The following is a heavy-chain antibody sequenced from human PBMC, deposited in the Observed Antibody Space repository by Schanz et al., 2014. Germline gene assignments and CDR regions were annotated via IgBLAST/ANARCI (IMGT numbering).Heavy chain of an antibody. CDR3: AKRCSSTSCSHGAFDI. D-gene: IGHD2-2*01. CDR2: ISDDGSRR. V-gene: IGHV3-30*04. CDR1: GFIFSYYT. J-gene: IGHJ3*02. Sequence: QVELVESGGGVVQPGRSLRLSCAASGFIFSYYTIHWVRQAPGKGLEWVAVISDDGSRRHYADFVTGRFTISRDNSKDTVYLQMNSLRDEDTAMYYCAKRCSSTSCSHGAFDIWGQGTMVTVSS.